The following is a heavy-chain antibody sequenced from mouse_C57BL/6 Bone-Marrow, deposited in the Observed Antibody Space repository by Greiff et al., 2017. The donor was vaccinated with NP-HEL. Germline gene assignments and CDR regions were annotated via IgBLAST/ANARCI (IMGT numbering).Heavy chain of an antibody. J-gene: IGHJ3*01. CDR2: IDPEDGET. D-gene: IGHD1-1*01. CDR1: GFNIKDYY. V-gene: IGHV14-2*01. Sequence: EVHLVESGAELVKPGASVKLSCTASGFNIKDYYMHWVKQRTEQGLEWIGRIDPEDGETKYAPKFQGKATITADTSSNTAYLQLSSLTSEDTAVYYCASSLGSSYSWFAYWGQGTLVTVSA. CDR3: ASSLGSSYSWFAY.